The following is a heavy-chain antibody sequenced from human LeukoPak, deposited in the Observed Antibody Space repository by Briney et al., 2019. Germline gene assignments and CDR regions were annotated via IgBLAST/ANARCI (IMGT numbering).Heavy chain of an antibody. Sequence: NPSETLSLTCIVSGGSISGYYWSWIRQPPGKGLEWIGYLLYSGSTNYSPSLKSRVTISVDTSKNQFSLKLSSVTAADTALYYCARAGSGYSFDIWGQGTMVTVSS. CDR3: ARAGSGYSFDI. D-gene: IGHD3-22*01. CDR2: LLYSGST. V-gene: IGHV4-59*01. CDR1: GGSISGYY. J-gene: IGHJ3*02.